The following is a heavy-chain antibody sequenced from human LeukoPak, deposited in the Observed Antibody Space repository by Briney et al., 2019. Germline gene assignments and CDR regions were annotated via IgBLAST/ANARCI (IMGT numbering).Heavy chain of an antibody. Sequence: GGSLRLSCAASGFTVSSTYISWVRQAPGKGLEWVSAISGSGGSTYYADSVKGRFTISRDNSKNTLYLQMNSLRAEDTAVYYCAIEVGSSGYYWGQGTLVTVSS. CDR3: AIEVGSSGYY. J-gene: IGHJ4*02. CDR1: GFTVSSTY. D-gene: IGHD3-22*01. CDR2: ISGSGGST. V-gene: IGHV3-23*01.